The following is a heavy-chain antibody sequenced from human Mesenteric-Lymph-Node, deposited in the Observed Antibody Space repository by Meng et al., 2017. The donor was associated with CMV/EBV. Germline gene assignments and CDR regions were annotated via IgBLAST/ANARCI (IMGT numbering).Heavy chain of an antibody. J-gene: IGHJ4*02. V-gene: IGHV4-34*01. D-gene: IGHD3-9*01. CDR1: GVSFSDYY. CDR3: ARGSSYDILTGYFDY. Sequence: HPWGVGRLNRSDFVAPMPHVYGVSFSDYYLKRIRQSPEQGLEWIVEINHRGSTTYNPSFTSRIIISVDTSTNQISLNMSSVTAADTAVYYCARGSSYDILTGYFDYWGQGALVTVSS. CDR2: INHRGST.